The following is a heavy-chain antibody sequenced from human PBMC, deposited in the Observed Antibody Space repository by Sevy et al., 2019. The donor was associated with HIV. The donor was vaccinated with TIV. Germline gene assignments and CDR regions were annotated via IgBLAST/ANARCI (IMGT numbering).Heavy chain of an antibody. V-gene: IGHV3-33*01. CDR1: GFTFSSYG. CDR2: IWYDGSNK. Sequence: GGSLRLSCAASGFTFSSYGMHWVRQAPGKGLEWVAVIWYDGSNKYYADSVKGRFTISRDNSKNTLYLQMNSLGAEDTAVYYCAMNYYDSSGSSFFFDYCGQGTLVTVSS. D-gene: IGHD3-22*01. J-gene: IGHJ4*02. CDR3: AMNYYDSSGSSFFFDY.